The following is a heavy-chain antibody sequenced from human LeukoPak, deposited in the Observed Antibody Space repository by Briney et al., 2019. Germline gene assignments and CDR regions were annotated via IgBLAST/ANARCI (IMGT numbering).Heavy chain of an antibody. CDR2: ITPIFGTA. Sequence: XVKVSCKASGGTFSSYAISWVRQAPGQGLEWMGGITPIFGTAKYAQKFQGRVTITADESTSTAYMELSSLRSEDTAVYYCAREMVYCSSTSCPLDYWGQGTLVTVSS. CDR3: AREMVYCSSTSCPLDY. CDR1: GGTFSSYA. D-gene: IGHD2-2*01. J-gene: IGHJ4*02. V-gene: IGHV1-69*01.